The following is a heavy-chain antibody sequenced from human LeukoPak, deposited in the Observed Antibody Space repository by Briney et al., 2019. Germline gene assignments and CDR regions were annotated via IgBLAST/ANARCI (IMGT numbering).Heavy chain of an antibody. V-gene: IGHV1-2*02. CDR3: AREPGDSSVPDY. CDR2: INPNSGGT. J-gene: IGHJ4*02. Sequence: ASVKVSCKASGYTFTSYGISWVRQAPGQGLEWMGWINPNSGGTNYAQKFQGRVTMTRDTSISTAYMELSRLRSDDTAVYYCAREPGDSSVPDYWGQGTLVTVSS. D-gene: IGHD3-22*01. CDR1: GYTFTSYG.